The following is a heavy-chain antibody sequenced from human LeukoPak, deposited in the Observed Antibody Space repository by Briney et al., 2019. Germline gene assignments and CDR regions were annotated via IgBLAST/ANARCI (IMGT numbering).Heavy chain of an antibody. D-gene: IGHD6-19*01. CDR3: ARGGSTGWYSFDY. J-gene: IGHJ4*02. Sequence: GGSLRLSCVASGFRFDDYGMSWVRQAPGKGLEWVSGINWNGGSTGYADSVKGRFTISRDNAKNSPYLRMNSLRAEDTALYYCARGGSTGWYSFDYWGQGTLVTVSS. CDR2: INWNGGST. CDR1: GFRFDDYG. V-gene: IGHV3-20*04.